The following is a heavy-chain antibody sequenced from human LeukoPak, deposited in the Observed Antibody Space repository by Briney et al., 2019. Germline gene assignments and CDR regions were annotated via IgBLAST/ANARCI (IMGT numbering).Heavy chain of an antibody. CDR2: ISYDGSNK. CDR3: AKAGGSGWHGHYLDY. J-gene: IGHJ4*02. V-gene: IGHV3-30*18. D-gene: IGHD6-19*01. CDR1: GFTFSSYG. Sequence: GGSLRLSCAASGFTFSSYGMHWVRQAPGKGLEWVAVISYDGSNKYYADSVKGRFTISRDNSKNTLYLQMNSLRAEDTAVYYCAKAGGSGWHGHYLDYWGQGTLVTVSS.